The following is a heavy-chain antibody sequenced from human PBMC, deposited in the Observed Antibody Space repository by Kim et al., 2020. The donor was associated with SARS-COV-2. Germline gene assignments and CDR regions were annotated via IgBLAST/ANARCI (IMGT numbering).Heavy chain of an antibody. CDR2: IDPSDSYT. D-gene: IGHD3-22*01. CDR3: ARFYYDSSGYFFFDY. CDR1: GYSFTSYW. V-gene: IGHV5-10-1*01. J-gene: IGHJ4*02. Sequence: GESLKISCKGSGYSFTSYWISWVRQMPGKGLEWMGRIDPSDSYTNYSPSFQGHVTISADKSISTAYLQWSSLKASDTAMYYCARFYYDSSGYFFFDYWGQGTLVTVSS.